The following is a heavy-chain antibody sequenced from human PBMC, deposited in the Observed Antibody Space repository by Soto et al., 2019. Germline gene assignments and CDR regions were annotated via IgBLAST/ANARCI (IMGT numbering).Heavy chain of an antibody. CDR2: ISSSGTIK. V-gene: IGHV3-11*01. CDR3: ATRGDVDTAMVWGFSSDY. J-gene: IGHJ4*02. CDR1: GFTFSDYY. Sequence: PGGSLRLSCAASGFTFSDYYMGWIRQAPGQGLEWVSYISSSGTIKYYADSVKGRFTISRDNAKNSLYLEMNSLRAEDTAVYFCATRGDVDTAMVWGFSSDYWGQGALVTVSS. D-gene: IGHD5-18*01.